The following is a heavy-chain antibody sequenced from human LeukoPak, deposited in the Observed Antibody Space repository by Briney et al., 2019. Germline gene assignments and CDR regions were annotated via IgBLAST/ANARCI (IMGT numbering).Heavy chain of an antibody. D-gene: IGHD6-13*01. V-gene: IGHV7-4-1*02. Sequence: ASVKVSCKASGYTFTSYAMNWVRQAPGQGLEWMGWINTNTGNPTYAQGFTGRFVFSSDTSVSTAYLQISSLKAEDTAVYYCAREDYSSSWYKWFDPWGQGTLVTVSS. CDR3: AREDYSSSWYKWFDP. CDR2: INTNTGNP. J-gene: IGHJ5*02. CDR1: GYTFTSYA.